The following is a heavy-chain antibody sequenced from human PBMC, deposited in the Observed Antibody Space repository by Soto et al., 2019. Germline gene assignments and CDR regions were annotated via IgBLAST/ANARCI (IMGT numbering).Heavy chain of an antibody. V-gene: IGHV3-53*01. CDR3: ARGLYGSASWCYYGMDV. Sequence: EVQLVESGGGLIQPGGSLRLSCAASGFTVSGNYLSWVRQAPGKGLEWVSVIYSAGGTDYADSVRGRFTISRDNSKNTLYLQMNSLRAEDTAVFYCARGLYGSASWCYYGMDVWGQGTTVTVSS. CDR2: IYSAGGT. J-gene: IGHJ6*02. CDR1: GFTVSGNY. D-gene: IGHD3-10*01.